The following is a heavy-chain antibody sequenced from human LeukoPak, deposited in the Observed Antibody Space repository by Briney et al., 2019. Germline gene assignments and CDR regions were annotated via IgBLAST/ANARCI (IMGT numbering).Heavy chain of an antibody. J-gene: IGHJ3*01. Sequence: GGSLRLSCVGSGFSFSDFGMSWVRQAPGQGLQWVANIRQGGREKNYADSVKGRFTISGDTAPNTLFLQLNSLRAEDTALYYCVRGSNNYRVCGQGTMVTVSS. V-gene: IGHV3-7*01. CDR1: GFSFSDFG. D-gene: IGHD1-20*01. CDR3: VRGSNNYRV. CDR2: IRQGGREK.